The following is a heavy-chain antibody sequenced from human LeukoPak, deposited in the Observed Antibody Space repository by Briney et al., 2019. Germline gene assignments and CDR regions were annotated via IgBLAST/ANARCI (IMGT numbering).Heavy chain of an antibody. Sequence: GRSLRLSCAASGFSFSNYAMHWVRQAPGKGLEWVAVISYDGSNKYYADSVKGRFTISRDNSKNTLYLQMNSLRAEDTAVYYCAKGVSSWYLDYWGQGTLVIVSS. D-gene: IGHD6-13*01. V-gene: IGHV3-30*04. J-gene: IGHJ4*02. CDR3: AKGVSSWYLDY. CDR2: ISYDGSNK. CDR1: GFSFSNYA.